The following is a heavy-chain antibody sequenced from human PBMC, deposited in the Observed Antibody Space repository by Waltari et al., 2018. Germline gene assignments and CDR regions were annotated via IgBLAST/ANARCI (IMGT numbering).Heavy chain of an antibody. Sequence: EVQLVQSGVEVRKPGQSLKISCKGSGYSFTTYWIGWVRQMPGKGLEWMGVIYPGDSYTRYSPSFQGQVTISADNSISTAYLQWSSLKASDTAMYFCARAPTGTSSPYYFDYWGQGTLVTVSS. CDR3: ARAPTGTSSPYYFDY. CDR2: IYPGDSYT. D-gene: IGHD1-1*01. V-gene: IGHV5-51*01. CDR1: GYSFTTYW. J-gene: IGHJ4*02.